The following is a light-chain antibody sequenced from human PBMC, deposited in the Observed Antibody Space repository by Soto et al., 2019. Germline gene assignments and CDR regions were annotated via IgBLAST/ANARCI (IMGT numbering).Light chain of an antibody. Sequence: QSVLTQPASVSGSPGQSITIPCTGTSTDVGAYNYVSWYQQYPGKAPKIMIYDVSYRPSGVSNRFSGSKSGNTASLTISGLQAEDEADSYCSSFTTIRTLVFGGGTKLTVL. J-gene: IGLJ2*01. CDR1: STDVGAYNY. CDR2: DVS. V-gene: IGLV2-14*01. CDR3: SSFTTIRTLV.